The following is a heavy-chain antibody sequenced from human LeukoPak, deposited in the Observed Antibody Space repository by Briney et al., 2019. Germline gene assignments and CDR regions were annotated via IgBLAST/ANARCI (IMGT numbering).Heavy chain of an antibody. CDR3: ARAEIPGAFDI. Sequence: SETLSLTCTVSGGSISSSSYYWGWIRQPPGKGLEWIGSIYYSGSTYYNPSLKSRVTISVDTSKNQFSLKLSSVTAADTAVYYCARAEIPGAFDIWGQGTMVTVSS. V-gene: IGHV4-39*07. CDR1: GGSISSSSYY. D-gene: IGHD2-2*02. CDR2: IYYSGST. J-gene: IGHJ3*02.